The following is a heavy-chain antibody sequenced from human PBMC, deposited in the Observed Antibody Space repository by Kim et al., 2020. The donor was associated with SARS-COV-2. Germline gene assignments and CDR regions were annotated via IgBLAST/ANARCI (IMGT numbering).Heavy chain of an antibody. J-gene: IGHJ4*02. V-gene: IGHV4-39*07. Sequence: LKSRVTISVDTSKNQFSLRLNSVTAADTAVFYCARATRGYSYGYSYYFDYWGQGTLVTVSS. CDR3: ARATRGYSYGYSYYFDY. D-gene: IGHD5-18*01.